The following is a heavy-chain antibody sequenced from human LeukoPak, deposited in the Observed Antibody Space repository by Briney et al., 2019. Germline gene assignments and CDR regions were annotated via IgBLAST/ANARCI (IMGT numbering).Heavy chain of an antibody. V-gene: IGHV3-30*02. CDR3: ANWVIQSAYQGTYYMAV. CDR1: GLIFSSYG. CDR2: IRHDESKT. D-gene: IGHD3-16*01. J-gene: IGHJ6*03. Sequence: GGSLILSCAASGLIFSSYGMHWVRQAPGEGVEWGGYIRHDESKTLYADSEKGRFTISRNNSENTLYLQMHSLRAEDTAVNYFANWVIQSAYQGTYYMAVWGQGTTVTVSS.